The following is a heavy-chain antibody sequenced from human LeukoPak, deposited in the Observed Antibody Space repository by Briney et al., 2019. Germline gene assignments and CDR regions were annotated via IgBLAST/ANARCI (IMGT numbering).Heavy chain of an antibody. CDR1: GFTFSSYA. V-gene: IGHV3-23*01. CDR3: AKDSFRDYDSDY. J-gene: IGHJ4*02. Sequence: GGSLRLSCAASGFTFSSYAMSWVRQAPGKGLEWVPAISGSGGSTYYANSVKGRFTISRDNSKNTLYLQMNSLRAEDTAVYYCAKDSFRDYDSDYWGQGTLVTVSS. CDR2: ISGSGGST. D-gene: IGHD3-22*01.